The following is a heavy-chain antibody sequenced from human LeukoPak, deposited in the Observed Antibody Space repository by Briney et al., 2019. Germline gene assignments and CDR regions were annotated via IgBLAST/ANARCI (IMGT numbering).Heavy chain of an antibody. D-gene: IGHD2-8*01. V-gene: IGHV3-23*01. CDR1: GFPFSDFS. Sequence: GGSLSLSCATSGFPFSDFSMSWVGQAPGKGLEWISTTNSGGTSTYYAESVKGRFTISRDNSKNTLYLQMSSLRVEDTAVYYCAKQSYARSLGEGGPGTLVSVSS. CDR2: TNSGGTST. CDR3: AKQSYARSLGE. J-gene: IGHJ4*02.